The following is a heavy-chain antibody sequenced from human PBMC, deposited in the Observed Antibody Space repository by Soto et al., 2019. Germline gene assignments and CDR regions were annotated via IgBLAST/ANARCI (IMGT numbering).Heavy chain of an antibody. CDR2: IWYDGSNK. V-gene: IGHV3-33*01. J-gene: IGHJ3*02. D-gene: IGHD3-3*01. CDR3: ATNFGIKIPSPDAFDI. CDR1: GFTFSSYG. Sequence: AGGSLRLSCAASGFTFSSYGMHWVRQAPGKGLEWVAVIWYDGSNKYYADSVKGRFTISRDNSKNTLYLQMNSLRAEDTAVYYCATNFGIKIPSPDAFDIGGQGTMVNVSS.